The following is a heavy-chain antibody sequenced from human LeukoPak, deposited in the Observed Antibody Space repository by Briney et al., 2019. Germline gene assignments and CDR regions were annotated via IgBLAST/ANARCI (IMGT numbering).Heavy chain of an antibody. Sequence: SETLSLTCTVSGGSISSSSYYWGWIRQPPGKGLEWIGSIYYSGCTYYNPSLKSRVTISVDTSKNQFSLKLNSVTAADTAVYYCTRGGSADPFEHWGQGTLVTVSS. CDR2: IYYSGCT. CDR3: TRGGSADPFEH. J-gene: IGHJ4*02. V-gene: IGHV4-39*07. CDR1: GGSISSSSYY. D-gene: IGHD1-26*01.